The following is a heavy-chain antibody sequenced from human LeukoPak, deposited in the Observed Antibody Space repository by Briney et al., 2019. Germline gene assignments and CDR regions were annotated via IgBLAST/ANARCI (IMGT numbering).Heavy chain of an antibody. CDR2: ISSSSDV. J-gene: IGHJ4*02. CDR3: ARGIAVAAPDY. D-gene: IGHD6-19*01. CDR1: GFTFSRFS. V-gene: IGHV3-21*01. Sequence: GGSLRLSCAASGFTFSRFSMNWVRQAPGKGLEWVSSISSSSDVYYADSLKGRFTISRDNAKNSLYLQMNSLRADDTAAYYCARGIAVAAPDYWGQGSLVTVSS.